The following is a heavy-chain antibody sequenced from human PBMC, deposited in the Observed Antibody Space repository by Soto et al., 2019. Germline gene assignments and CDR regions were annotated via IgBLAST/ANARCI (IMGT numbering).Heavy chain of an antibody. CDR3: AREANYYDSSGYYSLSLRYFDY. D-gene: IGHD3-22*01. CDR2: IYYSENT. CDR1: GGSISSSSNH. J-gene: IGHJ4*02. V-gene: IGHV4-39*07. Sequence: SETLSLTCTVSGGSISSSSNHWGWIRQPPGKGLEWIGNIYYSENTYYNPSLKSRVTISVDTSKNQFSLKLSSVTAADTAVYYCAREANYYDSSGYYSLSLRYFDYWGQGTLVTVSS.